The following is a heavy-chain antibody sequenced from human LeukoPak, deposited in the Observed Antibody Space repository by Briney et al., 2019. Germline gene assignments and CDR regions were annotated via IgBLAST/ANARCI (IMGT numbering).Heavy chain of an antibody. V-gene: IGHV4-61*02. CDR2: IYTSGST. CDR1: GGSISSGSYH. CDR3: ARASEYDSSLLY. Sequence: SETLSLTCTVSGGSISSGSYHWSWIRQPAGKGLEWIGRIYTSGSTNYNPSLKSRVTISVDTSKNQFSLKLRSVTAADTAVYYCARASEYDSSLLYWGQGTLVTVSS. J-gene: IGHJ4*02. D-gene: IGHD3-22*01.